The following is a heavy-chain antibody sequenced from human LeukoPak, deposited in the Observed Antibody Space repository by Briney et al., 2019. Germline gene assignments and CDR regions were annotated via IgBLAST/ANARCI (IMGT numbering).Heavy chain of an antibody. CDR2: IYYSGST. Sequence: SETLSLTCTVSGGSISSYYWSWIRQPPGKGLEWIGYIYYSGSTNYNPPLKSRVTISVDTSKNQFSLKLSSVTAADTAVYYCARAGGYYYDSSGTNWFDPWGQGTLVTVSS. CDR3: ARAGGYYYDSSGTNWFDP. V-gene: IGHV4-59*01. J-gene: IGHJ5*02. D-gene: IGHD3-22*01. CDR1: GGSISSYY.